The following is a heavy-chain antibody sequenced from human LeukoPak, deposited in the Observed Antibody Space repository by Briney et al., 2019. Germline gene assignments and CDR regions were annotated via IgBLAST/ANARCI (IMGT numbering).Heavy chain of an antibody. CDR2: ISWNSGSI. Sequence: GGSLRLSCAASGFTFDDYAMRWVRQARGKGVEWGSGISWNSGSIGYADSVKGRFTISRDNAKNSLYLQMNSLRAEDTALYYCAKDMTDFWSEYYFDYWGQGTLVTVSS. CDR3: AKDMTDFWSEYYFDY. V-gene: IGHV3-9*01. CDR1: GFTFDDYA. D-gene: IGHD3-3*01. J-gene: IGHJ4*02.